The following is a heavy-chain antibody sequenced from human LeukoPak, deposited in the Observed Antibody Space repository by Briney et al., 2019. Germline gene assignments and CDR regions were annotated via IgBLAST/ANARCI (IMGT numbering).Heavy chain of an antibody. J-gene: IGHJ3*02. CDR2: INHSGST. CDR3: ARGSRVSGAFDI. CDR1: GGSFSGYY. D-gene: IGHD3-10*01. V-gene: IGHV4-34*09. Sequence: PSETLSLTCAVYGGSFSGYYWSWIRQPPGKGLEWIGEINHSGSTYYNPFLKSRVTISVDTSKNQFSLKLSSVTAADTAVYYCARGSRVSGAFDIWGQGTMVTVSS.